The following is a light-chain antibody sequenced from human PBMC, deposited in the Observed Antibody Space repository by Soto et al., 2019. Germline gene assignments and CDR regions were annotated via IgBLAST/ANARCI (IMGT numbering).Light chain of an antibody. J-gene: IGLJ3*02. CDR2: GNS. CDR3: QSYDSSRSGWG. V-gene: IGLV1-40*01. Sequence: QSVLTQPPSVSGAPGQRVTISCTGNSSNIGAGYDVHWYQQLPGTAPKLLIYGNSNRPSGVPDRFSGSKSGTSASLAITGLQAEDEADYYCQSYDSSRSGWGFGGGTKLTVL. CDR1: SSNIGAGYD.